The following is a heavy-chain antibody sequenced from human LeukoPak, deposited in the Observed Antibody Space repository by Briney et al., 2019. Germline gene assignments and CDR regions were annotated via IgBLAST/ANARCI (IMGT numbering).Heavy chain of an antibody. CDR1: GFTFSSYW. J-gene: IGHJ4*02. CDR3: ARWVSLVM. D-gene: IGHD1-26*01. CDR2: IKQDGSEK. V-gene: IGHV3-7*03. Sequence: PGGSLRLSCAAPGFTFSSYWMSWVRQAPGKGLEWVANIKQDGSEKYYVDSVKGRFTISRDNAKNSLYLQMNSLRAEDTAVYYCARWVSLVMWGQGTLVTVSS.